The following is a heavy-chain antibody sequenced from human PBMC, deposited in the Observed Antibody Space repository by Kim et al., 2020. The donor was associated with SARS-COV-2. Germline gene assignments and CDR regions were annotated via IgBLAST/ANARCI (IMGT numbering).Heavy chain of an antibody. V-gene: IGHV3-23*01. CDR1: GFTFTGYA. D-gene: IGHD2-15*01. Sequence: GGSLRLSCTTSGFTFTGYAMSWVRQAPGKGLEWVSTIYGSDGTTYYVDSVKGRFTISRDNSKNTLYLRMSALRADDTAVYYCMKGGWGRILDHWGQGTLV. CDR3: MKGGWGRILDH. J-gene: IGHJ4*02. CDR2: IYGSDGTT.